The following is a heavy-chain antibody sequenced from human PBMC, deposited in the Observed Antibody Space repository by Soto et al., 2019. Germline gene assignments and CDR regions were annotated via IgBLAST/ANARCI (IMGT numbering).Heavy chain of an antibody. Sequence: PGGSLRIGFEASGFRFNADSMNWVRQAPQKGLEWVSLIDARSNYIYYADSVKGRLTISRDNARNSMYLQMDSLRVEETAVYYCVRENEGAGATSAFEYWGQGT. J-gene: IGHJ4*02. CDR3: VRENEGAGATSAFEY. CDR1: GFRFNADS. V-gene: IGHV3-21*06. D-gene: IGHD1-26*01. CDR2: IDARSNYI.